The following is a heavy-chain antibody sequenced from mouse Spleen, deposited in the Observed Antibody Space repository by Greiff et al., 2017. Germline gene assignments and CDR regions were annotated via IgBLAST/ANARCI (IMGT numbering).Heavy chain of an antibody. D-gene: IGHD3-1*01. J-gene: IGHJ2*01. CDR3: ARSSSGYYYFDY. CDR2: ISSGGSYT. CDR1: GFTFSSYA. Sequence: DVMLVESGGGLVKPGGSLKLSCAASGFTFSSYAMSWVRQSPEKRLEWVAEISSGGSYTYYPDTVTGRFTISRDNAKNTLYLEMSSLRSEDTAMYYCARSSSGYYYFDYWGQGTTLTVSS. V-gene: IGHV5-9-4*01.